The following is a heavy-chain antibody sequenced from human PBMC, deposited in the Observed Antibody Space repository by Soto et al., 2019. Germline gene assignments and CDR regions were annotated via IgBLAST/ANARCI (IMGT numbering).Heavy chain of an antibody. V-gene: IGHV1-69*04. Sequence: ASVKVSCKASGGTFSSYAISWVRKAPGQGLEWMGRIIPILGIANYAQKFQGRVTITADKSTSTAYMELSSLRSEDTAVYYCARAPSGYDFTLFDYWGQGTLVTVSS. D-gene: IGHD5-12*01. CDR3: ARAPSGYDFTLFDY. J-gene: IGHJ4*02. CDR2: IIPILGIA. CDR1: GGTFSSYA.